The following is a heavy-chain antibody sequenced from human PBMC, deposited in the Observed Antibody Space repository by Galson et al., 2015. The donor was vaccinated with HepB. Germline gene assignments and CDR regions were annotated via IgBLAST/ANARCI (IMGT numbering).Heavy chain of an antibody. Sequence: SVKVSCKASGFTFTSSAMQWVRQARGQRLEWIGWIVVGSGNTNYAQKFQERVTITRDMSTSTAYMELSSLRSEDTAVYYCAADFWDSSGYDGMDVWGQGTTVTVSS. CDR3: AADFWDSSGYDGMDV. D-gene: IGHD3-22*01. J-gene: IGHJ6*02. CDR1: GFTFTSSA. CDR2: IVVGSGNT. V-gene: IGHV1-58*02.